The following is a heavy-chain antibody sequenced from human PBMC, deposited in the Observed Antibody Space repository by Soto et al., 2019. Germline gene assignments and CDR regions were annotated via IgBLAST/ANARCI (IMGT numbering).Heavy chain of an antibody. CDR1: GYTFTSYA. J-gene: IGHJ5*02. D-gene: IGHD2-2*03. CDR3: AREDGYCSSTSCLPDNWFDP. CDR2: INAGNGNT. Sequence: VQLVQSGAEVKKPGASVKVSCKASGYTFTSYAMHWVRQAPGQRLEWMGWINAGNGNTKYSQKFQGRVTITRDTSASTAYMELSSLRSEDTAVYYCAREDGYCSSTSCLPDNWFDPWGQGTLVTVSS. V-gene: IGHV1-3*01.